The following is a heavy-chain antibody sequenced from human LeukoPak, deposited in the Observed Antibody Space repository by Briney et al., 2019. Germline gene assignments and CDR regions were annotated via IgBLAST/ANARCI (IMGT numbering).Heavy chain of an antibody. J-gene: IGHJ4*02. V-gene: IGHV5-51*01. CDR2: IYPGDFDT. Sequence: GESLKISCEGSGYRFTNYWIGWVRQMPGKGLEWMGIIYPGDFDTRYSPTFQGQVTISADRSISTAYLQWGSLKASDTAMYYCARGRRWLQGDHYFDYWGQGTLVTVSS. CDR1: GYRFTNYW. D-gene: IGHD5-24*01. CDR3: ARGRRWLQGDHYFDY.